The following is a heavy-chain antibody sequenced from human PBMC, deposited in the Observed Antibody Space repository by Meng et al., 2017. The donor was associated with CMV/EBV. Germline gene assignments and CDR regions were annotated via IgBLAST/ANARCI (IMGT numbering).Heavy chain of an antibody. CDR3: ARNYYGGNSGGWFDP. D-gene: IGHD4-23*01. CDR1: GYTFTSYY. CDR2: ISAYNGNT. Sequence: ASVKVSCKASGYTFTSYYMHWVRQAPGQGLEWMGWISAYNGNTNYAQKLQGRVTMTTDTSTSTAYMELRSLRSDDTAVYYCARNYYGGNSGGWFDPWGQGTLVTVSS. J-gene: IGHJ5*02. V-gene: IGHV1-18*04.